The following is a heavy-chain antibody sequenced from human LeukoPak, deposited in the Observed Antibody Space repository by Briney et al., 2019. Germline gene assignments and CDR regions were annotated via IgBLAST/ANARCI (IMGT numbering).Heavy chain of an antibody. J-gene: IGHJ5*02. CDR2: INPSGGST. CDR1: GYTFTSYY. V-gene: IGHV1-46*01. D-gene: IGHD3-22*01. CDR3: ARAGLGRYYDSSGWFDP. Sequence: ASVKVSCKASGYTFTSYYMHWVRQAPGQGLEWMGIINPSGGSTSYAQKFQGRVTMTRDTSTSTVYMELSSLRSEDTAVYYCARAGLGRYYDSSGWFDPWGQGTLVTVSS.